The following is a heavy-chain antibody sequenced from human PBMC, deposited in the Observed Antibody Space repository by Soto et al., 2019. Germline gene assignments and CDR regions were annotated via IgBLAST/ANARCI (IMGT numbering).Heavy chain of an antibody. Sequence: QVQLVQSGGEVKKPGASVKVSCKASGYTFSSYGINWVRQAPGQGLEWLGWISPYDGNTKYAQILQGKVSMTTDTSTKTVYMEVRSLRSDVTAVYYCARGGYYDSSGSRNYHYYGMNVWGQGTTVTVAS. CDR3: ARGGYYDSSGSRNYHYYGMNV. J-gene: IGHJ6*01. CDR2: ISPYDGNT. V-gene: IGHV1-18*01. CDR1: GYTFSSYG. D-gene: IGHD3-22*01.